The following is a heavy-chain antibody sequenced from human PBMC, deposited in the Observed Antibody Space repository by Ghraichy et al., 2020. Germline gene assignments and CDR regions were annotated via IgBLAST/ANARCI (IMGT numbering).Heavy chain of an antibody. CDR2: ISGSGGST. Sequence: WGSLRLSCAASGFTFSSYAMSWVRQAPGKGLEWVSAISGSGGSTYYADSVKGRFTISRDNSKNTLYLQMNSLRAEDTAVYYCAKVDTAMVLNRGYFNYWGQGTLVTVSS. CDR1: GFTFSSYA. J-gene: IGHJ4*02. D-gene: IGHD5-18*01. V-gene: IGHV3-23*01. CDR3: AKVDTAMVLNRGYFNY.